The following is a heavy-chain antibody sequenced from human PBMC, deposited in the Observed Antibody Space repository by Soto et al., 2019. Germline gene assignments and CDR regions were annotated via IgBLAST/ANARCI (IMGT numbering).Heavy chain of an antibody. Sequence: ASVKVSCKASVGTFSSYAISWVRQAPGQGLEWMGGIIPIFGTANYAQKFQGRVTITADESTSTAYMELSSLRSEDTAVYYCARDTSDGVWDNHHYGLAVSGQRSTVTVSS. V-gene: IGHV1-69*13. D-gene: IGHD6-13*01. CDR3: ARDTSDGVWDNHHYGLAV. J-gene: IGHJ6*01. CDR1: VGTFSSYA. CDR2: IIPIFGTA.